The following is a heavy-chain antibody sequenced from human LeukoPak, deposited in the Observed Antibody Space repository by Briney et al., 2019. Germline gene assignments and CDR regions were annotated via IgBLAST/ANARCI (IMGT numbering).Heavy chain of an antibody. V-gene: IGHV1-69*01. J-gene: IGHJ6*03. CDR1: GGTFSSYA. Sequence: RGASVKVSCKASGGTFSSYAISWVRQAPGQGLEWMGGIIPTFGTANYAQKFQGRVTITADESTSTAYMELSSLRSEDTAVYYCAREVGSLGYYYYYMDVWGKGTTVTVSS. D-gene: IGHD5-12*01. CDR3: AREVGSLGYYYYYMDV. CDR2: IIPTFGTA.